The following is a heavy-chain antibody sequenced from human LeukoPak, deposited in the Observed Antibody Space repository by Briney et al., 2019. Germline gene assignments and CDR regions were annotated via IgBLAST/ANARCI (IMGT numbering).Heavy chain of an antibody. D-gene: IGHD3-22*01. CDR2: INPSGGST. CDR3: ASPRDYYDSSGYFGLLGTLDY. CDR1: GYTFTSYY. Sequence: ASVKVSCKASGYTFTSYYMHWVRQAPGQGLEWMGIINPSGGSTSYAQKFQGRVTMTRDTSTSTVYMELSSLRSEDTAVYYCASPRDYYDSSGYFGLLGTLDYWGQGTLVTVSS. J-gene: IGHJ4*02. V-gene: IGHV1-46*01.